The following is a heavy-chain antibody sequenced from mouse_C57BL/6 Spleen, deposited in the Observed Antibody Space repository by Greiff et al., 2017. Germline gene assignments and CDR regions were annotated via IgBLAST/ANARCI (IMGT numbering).Heavy chain of an antibody. V-gene: IGHV1-72*01. Sequence: QVQLQQPGAELVKPGASVKLSCKASGYTFTSYWMHWVKQRPGRGLEWIGRLAPNSGGTKYNEKFKSKATLTVDKPSSTAYMQLSSLTSEDSAVYYCARDTTVVEDWYFDVWGTGTTVTVAS. CDR1: GYTFTSYW. J-gene: IGHJ1*03. D-gene: IGHD1-1*01. CDR2: LAPNSGGT. CDR3: ARDTTVVEDWYFDV.